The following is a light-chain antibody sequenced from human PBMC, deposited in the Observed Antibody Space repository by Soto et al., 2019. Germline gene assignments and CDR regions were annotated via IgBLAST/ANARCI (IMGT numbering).Light chain of an antibody. CDR1: NSNIGNNY. Sequence: QAVLTQPPSVSAAPGQKVTISCSGSNSNIGNNYVSWYQQVPGTAPKLLIYDNNKRPSGIPDRFSGSTSGTSANLGITGLQTGDEADYYCGNWDSNLSAWVFGGGTKLTVL. V-gene: IGLV1-51*01. CDR3: GNWDSNLSAWV. CDR2: DNN. J-gene: IGLJ3*02.